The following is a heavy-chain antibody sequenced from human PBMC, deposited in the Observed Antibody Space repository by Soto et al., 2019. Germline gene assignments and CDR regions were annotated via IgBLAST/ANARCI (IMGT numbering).Heavy chain of an antibody. CDR1: GYTFTSYA. J-gene: IGHJ4*02. Sequence: QVQLVQSGAEEKKPGASVKVSCKASGYTFTSYAMHWVRQAPGQRLEWMGWINAGNGNTKYSQKFQGRVTITRDTSASAAYIELSSLRSEDTAVYYCATGIVVVTALDYWGRGTLGTVSS. CDR3: ATGIVVVTALDY. CDR2: INAGNGNT. V-gene: IGHV1-3*05. D-gene: IGHD2-21*02.